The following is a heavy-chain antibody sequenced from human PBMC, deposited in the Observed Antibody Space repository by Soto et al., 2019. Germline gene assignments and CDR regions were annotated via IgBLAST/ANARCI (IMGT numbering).Heavy chain of an antibody. D-gene: IGHD1-26*01. CDR3: ARDLLVGATNPPLFDY. V-gene: IGHV1-2*02. Sequence: ASVKVSCKASGYTFTGYYMHWVRQAPGQGLEWMGWINPNSGGTNYAQKFQGRVTMTRDTSISTAYMELSRLRSDDTAVYYCARDLLVGATNPPLFDYWGQGTLVTVSS. CDR1: GYTFTGYY. J-gene: IGHJ4*02. CDR2: INPNSGGT.